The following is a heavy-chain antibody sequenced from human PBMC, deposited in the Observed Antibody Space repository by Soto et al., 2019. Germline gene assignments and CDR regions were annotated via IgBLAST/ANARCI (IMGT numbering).Heavy chain of an antibody. V-gene: IGHV3-33*01. D-gene: IGHD2-15*01. CDR3: ATGFLGLCTGGNCPLDS. CDR2: IWYHGVDK. Sequence: QVQLVESGGGVVQPERSMRLSCAASGFTFIRQAMHWVRQAPGRGLEWVAVIWYHGVDKYYADSVKGRFTISRDNSKNTVYLQMNSLRGEDTAVYYCATGFLGLCTGGNCPLDSWGQGSLVTVSS. J-gene: IGHJ4*02. CDR1: GFTFIRQA.